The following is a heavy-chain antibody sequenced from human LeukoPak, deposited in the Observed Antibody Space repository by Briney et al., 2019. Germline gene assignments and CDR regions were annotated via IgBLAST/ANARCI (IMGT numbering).Heavy chain of an antibody. D-gene: IGHD1-26*01. V-gene: IGHV3-74*01. CDR2: IASDGSST. J-gene: IGHJ4*02. CDR1: GFTFSSYA. CDR3: VRDGVGAPPFDY. Sequence: GGSLRLSCAASGFTFSSYAMSWVRQAPGKGLEWVSRIASDGSSTTYADSVKGRFSISRDNAKNTLLLQMNSLRAEDTAVYYCVRDGVGAPPFDYWGQGVLVTVSS.